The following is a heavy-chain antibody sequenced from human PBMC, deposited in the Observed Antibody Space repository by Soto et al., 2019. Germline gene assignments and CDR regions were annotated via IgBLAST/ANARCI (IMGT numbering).Heavy chain of an antibody. J-gene: IGHJ4*02. CDR3: AKDGGPIAAADFDY. Sequence: GGSLRLSCGASGFTFSSYAMSWVRQAPGKGLEWVSTISGSGGTTYYADSVKGRVTISRDNSKNTLYLQMNSLRVEDTALYYCAKDGGPIAAADFDYWGQGTLVTVSS. D-gene: IGHD6-13*01. V-gene: IGHV3-23*01. CDR1: GFTFSSYA. CDR2: ISGSGGTT.